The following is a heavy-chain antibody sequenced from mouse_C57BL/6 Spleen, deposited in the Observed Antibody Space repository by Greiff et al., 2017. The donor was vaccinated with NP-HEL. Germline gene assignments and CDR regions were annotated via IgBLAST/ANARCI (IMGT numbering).Heavy chain of an antibody. CDR1: GYTFTSYW. Sequence: QVQLQQPGAELVKPGASVKLSCKASGYTFTSYWMHWVKQRPGQGLEWIGMIHPNSGSTNYNEKFKSKATLTVDKSSSTAYMQLSSLTSEDSAVYYCARMGTPARYFDVWGTGTTVTVSS. D-gene: IGHD3-3*01. V-gene: IGHV1-64*01. CDR2: IHPNSGST. CDR3: ARMGTPARYFDV. J-gene: IGHJ1*03.